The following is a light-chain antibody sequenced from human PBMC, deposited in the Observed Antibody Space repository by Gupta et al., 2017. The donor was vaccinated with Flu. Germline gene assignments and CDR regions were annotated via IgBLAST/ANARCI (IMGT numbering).Light chain of an antibody. V-gene: IGLV2-23*02. J-gene: IGLJ1*01. CDR2: DVS. Sequence: QSALTQPASVSGSPGQSVTISCTGTTGDVGNYNLVSWYQLLPGKAPKLIIYDVSERPSGISHRFSGSKSGNTASLTISGLQAEDEADYYCCSFAGWTYVFGTGTEVTVV. CDR3: CSFAGWTYV. CDR1: TGDVGNYNL.